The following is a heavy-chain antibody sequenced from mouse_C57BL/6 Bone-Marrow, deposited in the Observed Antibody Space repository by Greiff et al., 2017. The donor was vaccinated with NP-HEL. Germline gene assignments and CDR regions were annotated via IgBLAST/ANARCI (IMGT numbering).Heavy chain of an antibody. V-gene: IGHV1-59*01. Sequence: QVQLQQPGAELVRPGTSVKLSCKASGYTFTSYWMHWVKQRPGQGLEWIGVIDPSDSYTNYNQKFKGKATLTVYTSSSTAYMQLSSLTSEDSAVYYCAREHFDYWGQGTTLTVSS. CDR1: GYTFTSYW. CDR3: AREHFDY. CDR2: IDPSDSYT. J-gene: IGHJ2*01.